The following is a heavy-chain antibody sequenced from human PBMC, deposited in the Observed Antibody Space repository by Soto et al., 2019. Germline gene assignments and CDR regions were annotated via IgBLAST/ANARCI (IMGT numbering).Heavy chain of an antibody. J-gene: IGHJ4*02. CDR2: IYYSGST. D-gene: IGHD4-17*01. CDR3: ARTHDYGDLHFDY. Sequence: PSETLSLTCTVSGGSISSYYWSWIRQPPGKGLEWIGYIYYSGSTNYNPSLKSRVTISVDTSKNQFSLKLSPVTAADTAVYYCARTHDYGDLHFDYWGQGTLVTVSS. CDR1: GGSISSYY. V-gene: IGHV4-59*01.